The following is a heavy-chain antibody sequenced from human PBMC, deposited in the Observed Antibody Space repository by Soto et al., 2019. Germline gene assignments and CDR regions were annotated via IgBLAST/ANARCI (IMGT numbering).Heavy chain of an antibody. Sequence: QVQLQESGPGLVKPSQTLSLTCTVSGGSISSSGYYWSWIRQHPGKGLEWIGYSYYSGNIYYNPALKSRVTISLGTSKNQFSLKLSSVTAADTAVYYCARVEVSGGSFYFDSWGQGTLVTVSS. CDR3: ARVEVSGGSFYFDS. CDR1: GGSISSSGYY. V-gene: IGHV4-31*03. D-gene: IGHD1-26*01. J-gene: IGHJ4*02. CDR2: SYYSGNI.